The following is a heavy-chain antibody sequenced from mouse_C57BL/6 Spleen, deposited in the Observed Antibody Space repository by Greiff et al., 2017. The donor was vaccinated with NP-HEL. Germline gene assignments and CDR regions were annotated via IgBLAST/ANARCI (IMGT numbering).Heavy chain of an antibody. V-gene: IGHV5-4*01. CDR2: ISDGGSYT. CDR3: ARGEDGPPAWFAY. CDR1: GFTFSSYA. D-gene: IGHD2-3*01. Sequence: EVQLQQSGGGLVKPGGSLKLSCAASGFTFSSYAMSWVRQTPEKRLEWVATISDGGSYTYYPDNVKGRFTISRDNAKNNLYLQMSHLKSEDTAMYYCARGEDGPPAWFAYWGQGTLVTVSA. J-gene: IGHJ3*01.